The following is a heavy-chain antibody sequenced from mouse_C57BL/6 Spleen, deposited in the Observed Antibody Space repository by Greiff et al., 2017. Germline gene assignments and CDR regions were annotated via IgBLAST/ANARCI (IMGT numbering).Heavy chain of an antibody. CDR3: ARSVDGYYFDY. Sequence: VKLMESGPELVKPGASVKISCKASGYAFSSSWMNWVKQRPGKGLEWIGRIYPGDGDTNYNGKFKGKATLTADKSSSTAYMQLSSLTSEDSAVYFCARSVDGYYFDYWGQGTTLTVSS. D-gene: IGHD2-3*01. CDR1: GYAFSSSW. J-gene: IGHJ2*01. V-gene: IGHV1-82*01. CDR2: IYPGDGDT.